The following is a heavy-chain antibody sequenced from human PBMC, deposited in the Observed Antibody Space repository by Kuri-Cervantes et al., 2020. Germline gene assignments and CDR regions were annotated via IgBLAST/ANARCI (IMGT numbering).Heavy chain of an antibody. J-gene: IGHJ4*02. Sequence: ASVKVSCKASGYNFVTHGVTWVRQAPGQGLEWMGWINAGNGNTKYSQKFQGRVTITRDTSASTAYMELSSLRSEDTAVYYCASTGYQLPFTDYWGQGTLVTVSS. CDR2: INAGNGNT. V-gene: IGHV1-3*01. D-gene: IGHD2-2*01. CDR1: GYNFVTHG. CDR3: ASTGYQLPFTDY.